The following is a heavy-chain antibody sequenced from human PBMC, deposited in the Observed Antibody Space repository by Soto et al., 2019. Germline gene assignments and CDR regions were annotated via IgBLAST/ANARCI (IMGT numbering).Heavy chain of an antibody. D-gene: IGHD3-22*01. V-gene: IGHV3-33*01. CDR2: IWYDGSNK. J-gene: IGHJ4*02. CDR1: AFTFSSYG. Sequence: PGGSLRLSCAASAFTFSSYGMHWVRQAPGKGLEWVAVIWYDGSNKYYADSVKGRFTISRDNSKNTLYLQMNSLRAEDTAVYYCARDTGYYDSSGYSFDYWGQGTLVTVSS. CDR3: ARDTGYYDSSGYSFDY.